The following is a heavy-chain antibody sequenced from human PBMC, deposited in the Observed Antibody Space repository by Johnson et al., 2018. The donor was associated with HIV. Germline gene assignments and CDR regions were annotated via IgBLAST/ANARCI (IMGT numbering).Heavy chain of an antibody. CDR2: ISWDGGSP. CDR1: GFTFDDYT. Sequence: QLVESGGVVVQPGGSLRLSCAASGFTFDDYTMHWVRQAPGKGLEWVSLISWDGGSPYYADSVKGRFTISRDNSKNSLYLQMNSLRTEDTALYYCAKDKGVVILRGDAFDIWGQGTMVTVSS. J-gene: IGHJ3*02. D-gene: IGHD2-21*01. V-gene: IGHV3-43*01. CDR3: AKDKGVVILRGDAFDI.